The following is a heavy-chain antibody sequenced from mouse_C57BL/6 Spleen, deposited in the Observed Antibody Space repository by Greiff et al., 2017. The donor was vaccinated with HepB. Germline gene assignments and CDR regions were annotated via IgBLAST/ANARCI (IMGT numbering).Heavy chain of an antibody. V-gene: IGHV1-52*01. Sequence: VQLQQPGAELVRPGSSVKLSCKASGYTFTSYWMHWVKQRPIQGLEWIGNIDPSDSETHYNQKFKDKATLTVDKSSSTAYMQHSSLTSEDSAVYYCARGRWSYSMDYWGQGTSVTVSS. D-gene: IGHD2-3*01. CDR3: ARGRWSYSMDY. J-gene: IGHJ4*01. CDR1: GYTFTSYW. CDR2: IDPSDSET.